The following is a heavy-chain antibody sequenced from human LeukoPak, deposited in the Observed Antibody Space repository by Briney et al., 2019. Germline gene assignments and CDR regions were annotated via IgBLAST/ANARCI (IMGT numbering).Heavy chain of an antibody. CDR3: ARLAGGYDPEPFFDY. CDR2: FDPEDGET. Sequence: ASVKVSCKVSGYTLTELSMHWMRHAPGTGNEWVGGFDPEDGETIYAQKFQGRVTMTEDTSTDTAYMELSSLRSEDTAVYYCARLAGGYDPEPFFDYWGQGTLVTVSS. V-gene: IGHV1-24*01. D-gene: IGHD5-12*01. J-gene: IGHJ4*02. CDR1: GYTLTELS.